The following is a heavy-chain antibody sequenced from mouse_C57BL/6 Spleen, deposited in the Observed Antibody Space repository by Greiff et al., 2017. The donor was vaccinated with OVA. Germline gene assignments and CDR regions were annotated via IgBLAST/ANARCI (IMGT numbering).Heavy chain of an antibody. CDR2: IDPSDSYT. J-gene: IGHJ4*01. Sequence: QVQLQQSGAELVMPGASVKLSCKASGYTFTSYWMHWVKQRPGQGLEWIGEIDPSDSYTNYNQKFKGKSTLTVDKSSSTAYMQLSSLTSEDSAVYYCARRYYGSRGAMDYWGQGTSVTVSS. V-gene: IGHV1-69*01. CDR1: GYTFTSYW. CDR3: ARRYYGSRGAMDY. D-gene: IGHD1-1*01.